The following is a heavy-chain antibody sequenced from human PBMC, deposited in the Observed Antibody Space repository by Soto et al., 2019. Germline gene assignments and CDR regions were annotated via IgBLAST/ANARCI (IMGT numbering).Heavy chain of an antibody. D-gene: IGHD1-26*01. CDR2: ISGSGGST. J-gene: IGHJ4*02. CDR3: AKAPVVGPTELDY. Sequence: PGGSLRLSCAASGFTFSSYAMSWVRQAPGKGLEWASCISGSGGSTSYADSVKGRFIVSRDNSKNTLFLQMSSLRAEDTAVYYCAKAPVVGPTELDYWGQGTLVTVSS. CDR1: GFTFSSYA. V-gene: IGHV3-23*01.